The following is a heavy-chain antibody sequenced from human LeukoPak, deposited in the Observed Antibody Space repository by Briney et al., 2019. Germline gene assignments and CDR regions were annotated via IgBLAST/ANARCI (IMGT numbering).Heavy chain of an antibody. CDR1: GFTFSSYG. J-gene: IGHJ4*02. CDR2: IWYDGSNK. CDR3: AKSRYCSSTSCRLDY. D-gene: IGHD2-2*01. Sequence: GGSLRLSCAASGFTFSSYGMHWVRQAPGKGLEWVAVIWYDGSNKYYADSVKGRFTISRDNSKNTLYLQMNSLRAEDTAVYYCAKSRYCSSTSCRLDYWGQGTLVTVSS. V-gene: IGHV3-33*06.